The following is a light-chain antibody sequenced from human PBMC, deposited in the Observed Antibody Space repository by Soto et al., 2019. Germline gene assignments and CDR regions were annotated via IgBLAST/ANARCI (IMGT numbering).Light chain of an antibody. CDR3: QQYNDWFSIT. CDR2: GAS. Sequence: IVLTQSPGTLSFSPGERATLSCRASQSVSSSYLAWYQQKPGQAPRLLIYGASSRATGIQDRFSGSGSGTDFTLTISSLQSEDFGVYYCQQYNDWFSITFGQGTRLEI. V-gene: IGKV3-20*01. CDR1: QSVSSSY. J-gene: IGKJ5*01.